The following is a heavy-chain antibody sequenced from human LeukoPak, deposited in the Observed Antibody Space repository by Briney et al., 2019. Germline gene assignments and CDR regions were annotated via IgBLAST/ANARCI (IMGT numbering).Heavy chain of an antibody. CDR2: IYTSGST. Sequence: KPSETLSLTCTVSGGSISSYYWSWIRQPAGKGLEWIGRIYTSGSTNYNPSLKSRVTMPVDTSKNQFSLKLSSVTAADTAVYYCARVVVVPAEPDDYYYMDVWGKGTTVTVSS. D-gene: IGHD2-2*01. V-gene: IGHV4-4*07. CDR3: ARVVVVPAEPDDYYYMDV. CDR1: GGSISSYY. J-gene: IGHJ6*03.